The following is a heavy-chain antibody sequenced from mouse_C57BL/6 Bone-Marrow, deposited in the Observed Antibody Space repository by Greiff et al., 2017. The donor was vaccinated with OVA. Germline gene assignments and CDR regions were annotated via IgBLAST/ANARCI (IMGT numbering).Heavy chain of an antibody. D-gene: IGHD2-3*01. Sequence: VKLVESGPGLVAPSQSLSITCTVSGFSLTSYAISWVRQPPGKGLEWLGVIWPGGGTNYNSALKSRLSISKDNSKSQVFLKMNSLQTDDTARYYCARRAGYYDYYAMDYWGQGTSVTVSS. J-gene: IGHJ4*01. CDR2: IWPGGGT. CDR1: GFSLTSYA. CDR3: ARRAGYYDYYAMDY. V-gene: IGHV2-9-1*01.